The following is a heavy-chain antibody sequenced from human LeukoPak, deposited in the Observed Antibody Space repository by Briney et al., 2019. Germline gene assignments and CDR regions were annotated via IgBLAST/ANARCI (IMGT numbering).Heavy chain of an antibody. CDR2: MNPNSGNT. V-gene: IGHV1-8*03. Sequence: GASVKVSCKASGYTFTSYDINCVRQATGQGLEWMGWMNPNSGNTGYAQKFQGRVTITRNTSISTAYMELSSLRSEDSAVYYCARGRRRADIVVVPATWPMGYWGQGTLVTVSS. D-gene: IGHD2-2*01. J-gene: IGHJ4*02. CDR3: ARGRRRADIVVVPATWPMGY. CDR1: GYTFTSYD.